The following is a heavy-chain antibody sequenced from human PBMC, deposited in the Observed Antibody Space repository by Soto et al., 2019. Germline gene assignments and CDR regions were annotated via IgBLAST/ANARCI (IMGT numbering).Heavy chain of an antibody. Sequence: PSETLSLTCAVSGYSISSSNWWGWIRQPAGKGLEWIGYIYYSGTTYYNPSLKSRVTRSVDTSKNQFSLKLSSVTAADTAVYSCAREGALLPGGNSDYYSTMDVWGQGTTVTVSS. CDR3: AREGALLPGGNSDYYSTMDV. CDR2: IYYSGTT. CDR1: GYSISSSNW. J-gene: IGHJ6*02. V-gene: IGHV4-28*03. D-gene: IGHD2-21*02.